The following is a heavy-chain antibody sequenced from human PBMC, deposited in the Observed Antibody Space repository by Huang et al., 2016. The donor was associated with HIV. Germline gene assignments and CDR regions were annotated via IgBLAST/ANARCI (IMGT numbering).Heavy chain of an antibody. CDR1: GDSISSTSYF. Sequence: QLQLQESGPGLVKPSETLSLTCTVSGDSISSTSYFWGWIRQPPGKGVEWIGSIYYRGSTVYNPSLKSRVTISVDTSKNQFSLKLISVSAADTAVDYCVRPSARRFWFDPWGQGTQVTVSS. CDR2: IYYRGST. CDR3: VRPSARRFWFDP. D-gene: IGHD6-6*01. J-gene: IGHJ5*02. V-gene: IGHV4-39*01.